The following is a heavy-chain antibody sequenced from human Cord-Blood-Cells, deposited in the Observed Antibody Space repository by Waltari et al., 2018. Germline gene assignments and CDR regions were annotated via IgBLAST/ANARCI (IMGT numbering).Heavy chain of an antibody. CDR3: ARDKPYSSSSRYGMDV. CDR1: GGPISSGDYY. Sequence: QVQLQESGPGLVKPSQTLSLTCTVSGGPISSGDYYWRLIRQPPGKGLEWIGYIYYSGSTYYNPSLKSRVTISVDTSKNQFSLKLSSVTAADTAVYYCARDKPYSSSSRYGMDVWGQGTTVTVSS. CDR2: IYYSGST. D-gene: IGHD6-6*01. V-gene: IGHV4-30-4*08. J-gene: IGHJ6*02.